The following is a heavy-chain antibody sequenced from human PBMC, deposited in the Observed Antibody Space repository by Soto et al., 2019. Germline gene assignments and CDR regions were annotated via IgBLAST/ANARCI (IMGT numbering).Heavy chain of an antibody. CDR3: VRSGTARLLRHSWFDT. CDR2: ITTSSAYI. V-gene: IGHV3-21*01. Sequence: EVQLVESGGGLVKPGGSLRLSCAASGFTFNTYDMNWVRQAQGKGLEWVSSITTSSAYIYYADSLKGRITISRDNAKNALFLQMYSLRAEDTAVYYCVRSGTARLLRHSWFDTWGQGTLVTVSS. CDR1: GFTFNTYD. D-gene: IGHD2-21*01. J-gene: IGHJ5*02.